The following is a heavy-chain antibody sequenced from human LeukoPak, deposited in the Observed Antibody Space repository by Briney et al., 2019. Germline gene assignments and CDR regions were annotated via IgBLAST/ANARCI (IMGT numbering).Heavy chain of an antibody. CDR3: ARDGGYCSGGSRYPSNWFDP. CDR2: IWYDGSNK. J-gene: IGHJ5*02. D-gene: IGHD2-15*01. V-gene: IGHV3-33*08. CDR1: GFTFRSYG. Sequence: GGSLRLSCAASGFTFRSYGMHWVRQAPGKGLEWVAVIWYDGSNKYYADSVKGRFTISRDNSKNTLYLQMNSLRAEDTAVYYCARDGGYCSGGSRYPSNWFDPWGQGTLVTVSS.